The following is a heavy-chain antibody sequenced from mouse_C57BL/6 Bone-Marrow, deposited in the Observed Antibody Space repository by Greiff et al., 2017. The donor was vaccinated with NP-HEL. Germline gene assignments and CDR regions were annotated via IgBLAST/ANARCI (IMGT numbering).Heavy chain of an antibody. Sequence: QVTLKVSGPGLLQPSQSLSLSCSSSGFSLSTFGMGVGWIRHPSGQGLEWLGHIWWDDDKYYNPVLKSRLTNSKDTSKNQVFLKIAKVNTADTATYYCARIEALLLALDYGGQGTTLTVSS. CDR2: IWWDDDK. CDR3: ARIEALLLALDY. CDR1: GFSLSTFGMG. V-gene: IGHV8-8*01. D-gene: IGHD2-10*01. J-gene: IGHJ2*01.